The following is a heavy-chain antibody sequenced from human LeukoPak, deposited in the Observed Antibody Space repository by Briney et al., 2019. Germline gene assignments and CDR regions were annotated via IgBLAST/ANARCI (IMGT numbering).Heavy chain of an antibody. Sequence: GGSLRLSCAASGFTFSSYAMSWVRQAPGKGVEWVSAISGSGGSTYYADSVKGRFTISRDNSKNTLYLQMNSLRAEDTAVYYCAKDRSGYDFWSGYSNWFDPWGQGTLVTVSS. J-gene: IGHJ5*02. D-gene: IGHD3-3*01. CDR1: GFTFSSYA. CDR3: AKDRSGYDFWSGYSNWFDP. V-gene: IGHV3-23*01. CDR2: ISGSGGST.